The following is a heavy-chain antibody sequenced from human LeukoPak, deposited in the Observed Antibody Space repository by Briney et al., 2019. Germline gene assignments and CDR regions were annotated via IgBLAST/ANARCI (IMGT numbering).Heavy chain of an antibody. CDR3: AKDRWYYGSGSYPFDY. CDR2: ISGSGGST. J-gene: IGHJ4*02. CDR1: GFTFSSYA. Sequence: GGSLRLSCAASGFTFSSYAMSWVRQAPGKGLEWVSAISGSGGSTYYADSVKGRFTISRDKSKNTLYLQMNSLRAEDTAVYYCAKDRWYYGSGSYPFDYWGQGTLVTVSS. D-gene: IGHD3-10*01. V-gene: IGHV3-23*01.